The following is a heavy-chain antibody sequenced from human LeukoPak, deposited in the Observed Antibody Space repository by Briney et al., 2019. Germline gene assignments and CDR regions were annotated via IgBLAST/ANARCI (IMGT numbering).Heavy chain of an antibody. Sequence: SETLSLTCTVSGGSISSYYWSWIRQPPGKGLEGIGYIYYSGSTNYNPSLKSRVTISVDTSKNQFSLKLTSVTAADTAVYYCARDGAVAGTGDDAFDIWGQGTMVTVSS. V-gene: IGHV4-59*01. CDR1: GGSISSYY. CDR2: IYYSGST. J-gene: IGHJ3*02. D-gene: IGHD6-19*01. CDR3: ARDGAVAGTGDDAFDI.